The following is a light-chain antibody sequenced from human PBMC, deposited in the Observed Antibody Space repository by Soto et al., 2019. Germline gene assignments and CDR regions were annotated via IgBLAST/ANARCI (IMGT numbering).Light chain of an antibody. Sequence: AIQLTQSPSSLSASVGDRVTITCRASQGINSFLAWYQQKPGKAPKLLIYATSTLQSGVPSRFSGRGSGTNFTLTISSLQPEDFATYYCIQDFISPLTVGQGTKVDIK. CDR3: IQDFISPLT. V-gene: IGKV1-6*01. CDR1: QGINSF. J-gene: IGKJ1*01. CDR2: ATS.